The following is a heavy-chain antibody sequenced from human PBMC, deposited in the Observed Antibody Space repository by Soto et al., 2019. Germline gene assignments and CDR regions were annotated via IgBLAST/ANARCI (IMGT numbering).Heavy chain of an antibody. V-gene: IGHV3-30-3*01. CDR2: ISNDGSNY. J-gene: IGHJ6*02. D-gene: IGHD4-17*01. CDR3: ANRLTVETKNYYYSVRTV. CDR1: GFTFTSYA. Sequence: GGSLRLSCAASGFTFTSYAMHWVRQAPGKGLEWVAVISNDGSNYYYADSVRGRFTISRDNSKNTLYLQMNSLRAEDTAVYYYANRLTVETKNYYYSVRTVGAQGTTVPFSS.